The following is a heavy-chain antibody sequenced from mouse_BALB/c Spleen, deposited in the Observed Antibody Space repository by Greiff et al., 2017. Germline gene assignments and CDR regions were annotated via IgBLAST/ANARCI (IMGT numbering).Heavy chain of an antibody. CDR2: ISYDGSN. Sequence: EVKLVESGPGLVKPSQSLSLTCSVTGYSITSGYYWNWIRQFPGNKLEWMGYISYDGSNNYNPSLKNRISITRDTSKNQFFLKLNSVTTEDTATYYCARDQADYGNYGFDYWGQGTTLTVSS. CDR3: ARDQADYGNYGFDY. CDR1: GYSITSGYY. D-gene: IGHD2-1*01. J-gene: IGHJ2*01. V-gene: IGHV3-6*02.